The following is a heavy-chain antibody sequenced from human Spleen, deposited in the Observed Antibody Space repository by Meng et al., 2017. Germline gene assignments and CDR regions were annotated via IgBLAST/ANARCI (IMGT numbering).Heavy chain of an antibody. CDR1: GGSVSSTSHY. V-gene: IGHV4-61*01. CDR2: IYYTGGP. CDR3: AREELGGWFDP. Sequence: SETLSLTCTVSGGSVSSTSHYWSWIRQPPGKGLEWIGYIYYTGGPNYNPSLKSRLTISVDTSKNQSSLKQSSVAPADTAVYYCAREELGGWFDPWGQGTRVTVSS. J-gene: IGHJ5*01. D-gene: IGHD3-16*01.